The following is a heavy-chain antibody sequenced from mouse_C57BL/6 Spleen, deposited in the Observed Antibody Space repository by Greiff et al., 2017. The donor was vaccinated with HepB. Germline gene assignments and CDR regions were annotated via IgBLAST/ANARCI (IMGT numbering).Heavy chain of an antibody. D-gene: IGHD1-1*01. CDR3: ARQGYYGSSPWFAY. V-gene: IGHV5-9*01. CDR2: ISGGGGNT. CDR1: GFTFSSYT. J-gene: IGHJ3*01. Sequence: DVHLVESGGGLVKPGGSLKLSCAASGFTFSSYTMSWVRQTPEKRLEWVATISGGGGNTYYPDSVKGRFTISRDNAKNTLYLQMSSLRSEDTALYYCARQGYYGSSPWFAYWGQGTLVTVSA.